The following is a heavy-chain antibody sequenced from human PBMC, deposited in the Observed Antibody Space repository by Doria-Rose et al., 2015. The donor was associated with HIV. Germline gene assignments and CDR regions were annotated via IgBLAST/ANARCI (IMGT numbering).Heavy chain of an antibody. Sequence: QESGPGLVKPSQTLSLTCTVSGGPISSRGYYWTWIRQRPGRDLEWIGNIYYSGDSYYNPSLKSRLTISLDTSKNRFSLRLISVTAADTAVYFCARELRGATGHKWLDPWGQGTRVTVSS. CDR1: GGPISSRGYY. J-gene: IGHJ5*02. CDR2: IYYSGDS. V-gene: IGHV4-31*03. D-gene: IGHD1-1*01. CDR3: ARELRGATGHKWLDP.